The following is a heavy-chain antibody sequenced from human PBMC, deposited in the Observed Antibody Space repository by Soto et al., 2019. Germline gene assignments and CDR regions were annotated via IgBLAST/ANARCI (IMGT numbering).Heavy chain of an antibody. CDR3: ANEGSFDSSGFYDYFHY. Sequence: EVQLLESGGGLVQPGGSLRLSCPASGFTFSSYTMSWVRQAPGQGLECVSAISGSGGSTFYADSVKGRFAISRDNSKNTLCLQMNILRADDTAVYYCANEGSFDSSGFYDYFHYWGQGTLVTVSS. CDR1: GFTFSSYT. D-gene: IGHD3-22*01. V-gene: IGHV3-23*01. CDR2: ISGSGGST. J-gene: IGHJ4*02.